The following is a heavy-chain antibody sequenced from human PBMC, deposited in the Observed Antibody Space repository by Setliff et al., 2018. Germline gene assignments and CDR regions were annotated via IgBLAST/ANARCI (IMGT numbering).Heavy chain of an antibody. CDR1: GGSVSSTSHY. CDR3: ARERQGGFLEWAPFDS. CDR2: VYYSGYT. D-gene: IGHD3-3*01. V-gene: IGHV4-39*07. J-gene: IGHJ4*02. Sequence: SETLSLTCNVSGGSVSSTSHYWGWIRQPPGKGMEWIGSVYYSGYTYYNPSLQSRVTISVDMSNNQFFLRLTSLTAADTALYFCARERQGGFLEWAPFDSWGQGVLVTVSS.